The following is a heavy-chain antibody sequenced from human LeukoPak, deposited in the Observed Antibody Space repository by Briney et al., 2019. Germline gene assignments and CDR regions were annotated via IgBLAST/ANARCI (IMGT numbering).Heavy chain of an antibody. J-gene: IGHJ4*02. V-gene: IGHV5-51*01. CDR3: ARLWKISGSGEFDY. CDR2: IYPGDSDT. D-gene: IGHD2-15*01. Sequence: GESLKISCKGSGYRFTSYWIGWVRQMPGKGLEWMGVIYPGDSDTRYSPSFKGQVTISADKSINTAYLQWSSLKASDTAMYYCARLWKISGSGEFDYWGQGTLVTVSS. CDR1: GYRFTSYW.